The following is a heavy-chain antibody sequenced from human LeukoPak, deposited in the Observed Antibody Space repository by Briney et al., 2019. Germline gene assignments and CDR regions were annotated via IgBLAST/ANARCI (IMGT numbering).Heavy chain of an antibody. V-gene: IGHV3-30*18. J-gene: IGHJ4*02. CDR1: GFTFSSYS. Sequence: GGSLRLSCAASGFTFSSYSMHWVRQAPGKGLEWVAVISYDGSNKYYADSVKGRFTISRDNSKNTLYLQMNSLRAEDTAVYYCAKDALTTTVTTYYFDYWGQGTLVTVSS. D-gene: IGHD4-17*01. CDR3: AKDALTTTVTTYYFDY. CDR2: ISYDGSNK.